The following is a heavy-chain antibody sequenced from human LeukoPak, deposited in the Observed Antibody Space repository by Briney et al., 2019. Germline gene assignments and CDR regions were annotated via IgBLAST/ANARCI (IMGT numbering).Heavy chain of an antibody. Sequence: SETLSLTCTVSGGSISSSSYYWGWIRQPPGKGLEWIGSIYYSGSTYYNPSLKSRVTISVDTSKNQFSLKLSSVTAADTAVYYCARGRYAVVTRGWFDPWGQGTLVTVSS. J-gene: IGHJ5*02. CDR2: IYYSGST. CDR1: GGSISSSSYY. V-gene: IGHV4-39*01. CDR3: ARGRYAVVTRGWFDP. D-gene: IGHD3-16*01.